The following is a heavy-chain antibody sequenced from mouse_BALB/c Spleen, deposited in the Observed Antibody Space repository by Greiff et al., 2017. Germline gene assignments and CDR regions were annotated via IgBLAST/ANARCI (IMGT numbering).Heavy chain of an antibody. CDR1: GYTFTSYW. V-gene: IGHV1-7*01. D-gene: IGHD1-1*01. J-gene: IGHJ3*01. CDR3: ARGLLRNWFAY. Sequence: VKLVESGAELAKPGASVKMSCKASGYTFTSYWMHWVKQRPGQGLEWIGYINPSTGYTEYNQKFKDKATLTADKSSSTAYMQLSSLTSEDSAVYYCARGLLRNWFAYWGQGTLVTVSA. CDR2: INPSTGYT.